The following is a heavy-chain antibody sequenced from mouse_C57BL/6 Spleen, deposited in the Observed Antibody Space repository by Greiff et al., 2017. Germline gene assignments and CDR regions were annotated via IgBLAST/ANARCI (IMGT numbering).Heavy chain of an antibody. V-gene: IGHV5-15*01. CDR3: ARHDYGSRSDYAMDY. D-gene: IGHD1-1*01. CDR1: GFTFSDYG. Sequence: DVMLVESGGGLVQPGGSLKLSCAASGFTFSDYGMAWVRQAPRKGPEWVAFISNLAYSIYYADTVTGRFTISSENAKNTLYLEMSSLRSEDTAMYYGARHDYGSRSDYAMDYWGQGTSVTVSS. CDR2: ISNLAYSI. J-gene: IGHJ4*01.